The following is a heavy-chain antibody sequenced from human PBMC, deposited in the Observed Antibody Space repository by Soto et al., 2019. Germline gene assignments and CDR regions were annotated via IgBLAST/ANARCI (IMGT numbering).Heavy chain of an antibody. CDR2: IYYSGST. CDR1: GGSISSGGYY. Sequence: SETLSLTCTVSGGSISSGGYYWSWIRQHPGKGLEWIGYIYYSGSTYYNPSLKSRVTISVDTSKNQFSLKLSSVTAADTAVYYCARVPSVTYYFDYWGQGTLVTVS. V-gene: IGHV4-31*03. CDR3: ARVPSVTYYFDY. D-gene: IGHD4-17*01. J-gene: IGHJ4*02.